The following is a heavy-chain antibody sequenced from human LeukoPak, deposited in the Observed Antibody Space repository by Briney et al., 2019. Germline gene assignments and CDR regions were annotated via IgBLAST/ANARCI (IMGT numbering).Heavy chain of an antibody. CDR1: GFTFSSYS. CDR2: ISTSSSTI. Sequence: GGSLRLSCAAPGFTFSSYSMNWVRQAPGKGLEWVSYISTSSSTIYYADSVKGRFTISRDNAKNSLYLQMSSLRAEDTAVYYCARERDTSMVALDSWGQGTLVTVSS. D-gene: IGHD5-18*01. V-gene: IGHV3-48*01. J-gene: IGHJ4*02. CDR3: ARERDTSMVALDS.